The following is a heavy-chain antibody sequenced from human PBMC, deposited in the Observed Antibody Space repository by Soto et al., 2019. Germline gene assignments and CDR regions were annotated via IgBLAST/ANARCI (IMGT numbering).Heavy chain of an antibody. CDR1: GGSFRGFY. D-gene: IGHD3-3*01. Sequence: QVQLQQWGAGLLKPSETLSLTCAVPGGSFRGFYWTWIRQSPGKGQEWLGDINHVGITNYNGSLKSRVSIPVDTSKSQFSLKLRSVTAAETAVYYCARAHAFWGGRQQPIDSWGQGTLVTVSS. V-gene: IGHV4-34*01. CDR3: ARAHAFWGGRQQPIDS. CDR2: INHVGIT. J-gene: IGHJ4*02.